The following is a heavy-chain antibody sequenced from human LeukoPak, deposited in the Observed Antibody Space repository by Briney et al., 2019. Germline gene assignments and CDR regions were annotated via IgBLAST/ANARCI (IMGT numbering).Heavy chain of an antibody. V-gene: IGHV1-69*05. J-gene: IGHJ4*02. Sequence: SVKVSCKASGGTFSSYAISWVRQAPGQGLEWMGGIIPIFGTANYAQKFQGRVTITTDESTSTAYMELSSLRSEDTAVYYCATGRLRYNWNYYYWGQGTLVTVSS. CDR2: IIPIFGTA. CDR1: GGTFSSYA. CDR3: ATGRLRYNWNYYY. D-gene: IGHD1-7*01.